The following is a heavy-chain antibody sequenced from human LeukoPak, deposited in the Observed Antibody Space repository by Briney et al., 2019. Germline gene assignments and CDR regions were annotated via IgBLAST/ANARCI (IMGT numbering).Heavy chain of an antibody. Sequence: QPGGSLRLSCAASGFTFSSYGMHWVRQAPGKGLEWVAFIRYDGSNKYYADSVKGRFTISRDNSKNTLYLQMNSLRAEDTAVYYCAKDLSNIAAPTSGHWGQGTLVTVSS. CDR1: GFTFSSYG. J-gene: IGHJ4*02. D-gene: IGHD6-6*01. CDR3: AKDLSNIAAPTSGH. CDR2: IRYDGSNK. V-gene: IGHV3-30*02.